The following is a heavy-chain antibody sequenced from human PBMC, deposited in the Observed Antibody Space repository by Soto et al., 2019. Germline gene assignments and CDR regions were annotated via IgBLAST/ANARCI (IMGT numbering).Heavy chain of an antibody. CDR3: AKVLFCSGGTCPGDWFDS. J-gene: IGHJ5*01. CDR1: GFTFSSYS. Sequence: GGSLRLSCAASGFTFSSYSMAWVRQAPGKGLEWVSSISNNGGTTYYADSVKGRFIISRDNFKHTLYLQMSSLRAEDAALYYCAKVLFCSGGTCPGDWFDSWGQGTLVTVSS. V-gene: IGHV3-23*01. D-gene: IGHD2-15*01. CDR2: ISNNGGTT.